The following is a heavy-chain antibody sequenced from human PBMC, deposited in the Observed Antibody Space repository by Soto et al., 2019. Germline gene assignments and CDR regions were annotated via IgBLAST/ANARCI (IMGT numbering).Heavy chain of an antibody. Sequence: GGSLRLSCAASGFTFSSYGMHWVRQAPGKGLEWVAVISYDGSNKYYADSVKGRFTISRDNSKNTLYLQMNSLRAEDTAVYYCARDRGANWGYRAYYYDMDVWGQGTMVTVSS. CDR2: ISYDGSNK. V-gene: IGHV3-30*03. D-gene: IGHD7-27*01. J-gene: IGHJ6*02. CDR3: ARDRGANWGYRAYYYDMDV. CDR1: GFTFSSYG.